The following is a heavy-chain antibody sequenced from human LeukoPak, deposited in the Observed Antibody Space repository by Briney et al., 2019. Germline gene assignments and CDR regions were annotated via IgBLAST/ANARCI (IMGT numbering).Heavy chain of an antibody. CDR2: ISSSSSYT. CDR1: GFTFSDYY. J-gene: IGHJ5*02. CDR3: ARDLREHTNWFDP. D-gene: IGHD5/OR15-5a*01. V-gene: IGHV3-11*06. Sequence: KPRGSLRLSCAASGFTFSDYYMSWIRQAPGKGLEWVSYISSSSSYTNYADSVKGRFTISRDNAKSSLYLQMNSLRAEDTAVYYCARDLREHTNWFDPWGQGTLVTVSS.